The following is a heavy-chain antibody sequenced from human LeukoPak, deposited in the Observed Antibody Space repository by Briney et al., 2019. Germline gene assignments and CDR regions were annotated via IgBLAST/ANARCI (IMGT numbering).Heavy chain of an antibody. CDR2: IIPIFGTA. J-gene: IGHJ6*03. V-gene: IGHV1-69*13. CDR3: ARPANLYYYMDV. CDR1: GGTFSSYA. Sequence: ASVKVSCKASGGTFSSYAISWVRQAPGQGLEWMGGIIPIFGTANYAQKFQGRVTITADESTSTAYMELSSLRSEDTAVYYCARPANLYYYMDVWGKGATVTVSS. D-gene: IGHD1-14*01.